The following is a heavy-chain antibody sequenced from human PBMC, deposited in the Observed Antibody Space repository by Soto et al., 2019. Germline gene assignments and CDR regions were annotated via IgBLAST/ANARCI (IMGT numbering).Heavy chain of an antibody. D-gene: IGHD1-26*01. V-gene: IGHV5-51*01. J-gene: IGHJ3*01. CDR2: IYPGDSDT. Sequence: PGESLKISCKGSGYSFTTYWIGWVRQMPGKGLEWMGIIYPGDSDTRYGPSFRGQVTISADKSISTAYLQWSSLKASDTAMYYCASPRYSGSYNDSSDLWGQGTMVTVSS. CDR3: ASPRYSGSYNDSSDL. CDR1: GYSFTTYW.